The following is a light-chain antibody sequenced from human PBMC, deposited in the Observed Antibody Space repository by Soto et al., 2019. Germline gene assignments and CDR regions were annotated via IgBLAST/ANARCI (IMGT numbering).Light chain of an antibody. J-gene: IGKJ1*01. CDR3: QQSYSTPWT. CDR2: AAT. Sequence: DIQMTQSPSSLSASVGDRFTITCRASQSISNYLNWYQQRPGKAPNLLIYAATSLHSGVPSRFSGSESGTDFTLTISSLQPGDFATYYCQQSYSTPWTFGQGTKVDI. V-gene: IGKV1-39*01. CDR1: QSISNY.